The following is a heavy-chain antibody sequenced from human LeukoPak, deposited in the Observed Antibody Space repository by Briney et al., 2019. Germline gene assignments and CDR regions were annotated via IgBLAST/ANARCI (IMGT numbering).Heavy chain of an antibody. CDR3: AKMAGGQVRGVTTDY. J-gene: IGHJ4*02. V-gene: IGHV3-30*18. CDR1: GFTFSSYG. D-gene: IGHD3-10*01. CDR2: ISYDGSNK. Sequence: GGSLRLSCAASGFTFSSYGMHWVRQAPGKGLEWVAVISYDGSNKYYADSVKGRFTISRDNSKNTLYLQMNSLRAEDTAVYYCAKMAGGQVRGVTTDYWGQGTLVTVSS.